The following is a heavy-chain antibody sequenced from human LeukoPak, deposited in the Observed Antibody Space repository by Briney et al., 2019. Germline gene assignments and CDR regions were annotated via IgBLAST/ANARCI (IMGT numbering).Heavy chain of an antibody. V-gene: IGHV3-48*02. CDR3: AQKGGTDH. CDR2: ISSSSSAV. Sequence: GGSLRLSCAASGFTFSRFGMNWVRQAPGKGLEWISYISSSSSAVYYADSVKGRFTISRDNAKNSLYLQMSSLRDEDTAVYYCAQKGGTDHWGQGTLVTVSS. D-gene: IGHD2-15*01. J-gene: IGHJ4*02. CDR1: GFTFSRFG.